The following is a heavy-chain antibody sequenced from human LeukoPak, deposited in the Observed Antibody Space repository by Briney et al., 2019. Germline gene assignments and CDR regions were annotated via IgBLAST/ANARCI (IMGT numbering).Heavy chain of an antibody. CDR1: GGSISSGDYY. CDR2: IYSSGSTRYNPSL. J-gene: IGHJ4*02. D-gene: IGHD6-13*01. Sequence: SETLSLTCTVSGGSISSGDYYWSWVRQPAGKGLEWIGRIYSSGSTRYNPSLQYNPSLKSRVTISKDTSRNQFSLNLNSVTAADTAIYYCARDRQEAGMRVSSSEYWGQGSPVTVSS. V-gene: IGHV4-61*02. CDR3: ARDRQEAGMRVSSSEY.